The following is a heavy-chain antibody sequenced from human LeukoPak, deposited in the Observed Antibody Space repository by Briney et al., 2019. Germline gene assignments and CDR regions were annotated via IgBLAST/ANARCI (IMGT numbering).Heavy chain of an antibody. V-gene: IGHV4-39*07. CDR3: ARLEWDRPNPPIDY. CDR1: GGSISSSSYY. CDR2: IYHSGST. D-gene: IGHD3-3*01. J-gene: IGHJ4*02. Sequence: SETLSLTCTVSGGSISSSSYYWGWIRQPPGKGLEWIGEIYHSGSTNYNPSLKSRVTISVDKSKNQFSLKLSSVTAADTAVYYCARLEWDRPNPPIDYWGQGTLVTVSS.